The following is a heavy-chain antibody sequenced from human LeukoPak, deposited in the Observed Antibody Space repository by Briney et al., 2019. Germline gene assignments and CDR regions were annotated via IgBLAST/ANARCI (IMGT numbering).Heavy chain of an antibody. CDR1: GFPFGSYA. J-gene: IGHJ6*02. CDR3: VRGYSFGPYGMDV. Sequence: GSLRVTCSASGFPFGSYAMLWVGQAPGKGLDDVGDISDSGGSRYYADSVKGRFTISRDNSKTTLYLQMSSLRAEDTAVYFCVRGYSFGPYGMDVWGQGTTVTVSS. D-gene: IGHD2-15*01. CDR2: ISDSGGSR. V-gene: IGHV3-64D*09.